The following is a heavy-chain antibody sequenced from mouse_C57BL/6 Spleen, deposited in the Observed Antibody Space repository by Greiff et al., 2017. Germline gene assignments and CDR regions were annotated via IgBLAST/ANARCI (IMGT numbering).Heavy chain of an antibody. CDR3: ASKWMGAMDY. V-gene: IGHV1-22*01. J-gene: IGHJ4*01. CDR1: GYTFTDYN. Sequence: VQLQQSGPELVKPGASVKMSCKASGYTFTDYNMHWVKQSHGKSLEWIGYINPNTGGTSYNQKFKGKATLTVNKSSSTAYMELRSLTAEDSAVYYCASKWMGAMDYWGQGTSVTVSS. D-gene: IGHD2-3*01. CDR2: INPNTGGT.